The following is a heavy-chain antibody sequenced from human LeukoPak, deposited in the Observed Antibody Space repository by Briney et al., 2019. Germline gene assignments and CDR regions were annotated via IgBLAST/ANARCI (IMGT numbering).Heavy chain of an antibody. V-gene: IGHV3-21*01. Sequence: GGSLRLSCTASGFTFSSFSMNWVRQAPGKGLEWVSSISTSSSYIYYADSVKGRFTISRDNARKSLYLQMNSLRAEDTAVYYCAKELIMRFDFWGQGTLVTVSS. CDR1: GFTFSSFS. J-gene: IGHJ4*02. CDR2: ISTSSSYI. D-gene: IGHD3-16*01. CDR3: AKELIMRFDF.